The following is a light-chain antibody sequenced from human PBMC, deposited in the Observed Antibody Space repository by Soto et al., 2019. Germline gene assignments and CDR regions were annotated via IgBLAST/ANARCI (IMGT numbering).Light chain of an antibody. V-gene: IGLV2-14*01. Sequence: SALTQPAFVSGSPGQSITISCTGTSSDVGNYNYVSWFQQHPGKAPKLMIYEVSNRPSGVSNRFSASKSGNTASLTISGLQAEDEADYYCSSFTSSSTWVFGGGTKLTVL. CDR1: SSDVGNYNY. J-gene: IGLJ3*02. CDR3: SSFTSSSTWV. CDR2: EVS.